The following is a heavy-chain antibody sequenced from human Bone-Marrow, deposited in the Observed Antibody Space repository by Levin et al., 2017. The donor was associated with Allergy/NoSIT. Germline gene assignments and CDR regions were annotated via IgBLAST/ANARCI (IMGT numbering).Heavy chain of an antibody. Sequence: GESLKISCAASGFIFNDHYMDWVRQAPGKGLEWVGRSRNKIKSYTTEYAASVKDRLTIFRDASENSLYLQMNSLKTEDTAVYYCVRVNSLYYMDVWGRGTTVTVSS. CDR1: GFIFNDHY. J-gene: IGHJ6*03. V-gene: IGHV3-72*01. CDR3: VRVNSLYYMDV. CDR2: SRNKIKSYTT. D-gene: IGHD2/OR15-2a*01.